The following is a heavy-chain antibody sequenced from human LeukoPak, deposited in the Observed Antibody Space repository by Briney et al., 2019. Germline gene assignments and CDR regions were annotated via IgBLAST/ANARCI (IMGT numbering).Heavy chain of an antibody. CDR2: ISTSSNTI. CDR1: GFIFGDYS. Sequence: GRSLRLSCVGSGFIFGDYSMSWVRQASGKGLEWLSFISTSSNTIYYADSVRVRFTVSRDNAKNSLYLQMNSLRAEATAAYYCARGAAHSYGYFSDYWGQRMLVAVSS. J-gene: IGHJ4*02. D-gene: IGHD4-17*01. V-gene: IGHV3-48*01. CDR3: ARGAAHSYGYFSDY.